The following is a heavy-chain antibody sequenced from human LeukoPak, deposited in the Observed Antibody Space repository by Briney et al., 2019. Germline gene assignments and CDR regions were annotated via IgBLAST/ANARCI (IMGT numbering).Heavy chain of an antibody. V-gene: IGHV4-59*01. CDR2: VLDSGST. CDR3: ARLYQQSKWKYYYYYMDV. Sequence: SETLSLTCSVSGASFSSNYWSWIRQPPGRGQEWIGYVLDSGSTNYNPSLKCRVTISVDTCTKQFSLRLSSVTAADTAVYYCARLYQQSKWKYYYYYMDVWGKGTAVTVSS. CDR1: GASFSSNY. J-gene: IGHJ6*03. D-gene: IGHD1-1*01.